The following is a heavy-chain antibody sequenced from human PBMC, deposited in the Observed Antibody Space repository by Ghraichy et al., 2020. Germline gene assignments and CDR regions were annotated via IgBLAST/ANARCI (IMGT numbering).Heavy chain of an antibody. CDR2: MYHGGNT. D-gene: IGHD4-11*01. J-gene: IGHJ6*03. CDR1: GDFIANNRHF. CDR3: ARRTGDYNDYRYYYYMDV. Sequence: SETLSLTCSVSGDFIANNRHFWGWIRQAPGKGLEWIATMYHGGNTYYSPSLKSRVTMSVNMSTNQFSLKLSSVTASDTAVYYCARRTGDYNDYRYYYYMDVGPRGTTIIV. V-gene: IGHV4-39*01.